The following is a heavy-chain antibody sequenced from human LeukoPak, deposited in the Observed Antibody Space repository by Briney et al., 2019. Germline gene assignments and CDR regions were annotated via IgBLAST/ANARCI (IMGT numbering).Heavy chain of an antibody. J-gene: IGHJ4*02. V-gene: IGHV1-2*02. CDR3: ARDSGYHDILTGYSDY. D-gene: IGHD3-9*01. CDR2: INPNSGGT. Sequence: ASVKVSCKGSGYTFTGYYMHGVRQAPGQGLGWMGWINPNSGGTNYAQKFQGRVTMTRDTSISTAYMELSRLRSDDTAVYYCARDSGYHDILTGYSDYWGQGTLVTLSS. CDR1: GYTFTGYY.